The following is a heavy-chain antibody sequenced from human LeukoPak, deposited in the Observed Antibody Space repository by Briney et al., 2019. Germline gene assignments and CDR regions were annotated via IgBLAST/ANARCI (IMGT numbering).Heavy chain of an antibody. V-gene: IGHV4-59*08. D-gene: IGHD1-1*01. CDR3: ARHGTGTGYPLDY. CDR1: GVSVNTHD. J-gene: IGHJ4*02. CDR2: GHYSGTT. Sequence: PSETLSLTFTVSGVSVNTHDGRSARQSPGKGLEWIAYGHYSGTTNYNPSLKSRVTISVDTSKNQFSLKLTSVSAADTAMYYFARHGTGTGYPLDYWGLGTLVTVSS.